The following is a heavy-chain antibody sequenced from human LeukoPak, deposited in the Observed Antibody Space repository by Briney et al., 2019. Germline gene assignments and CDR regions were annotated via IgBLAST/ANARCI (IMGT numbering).Heavy chain of an antibody. CDR1: GFTFSSYG. D-gene: IGHD3-3*01. J-gene: IGHJ4*02. V-gene: IGHV3-30*02. Sequence: PGGSLRLSCAASGFTFSSYGMHWVRQAPGKGLEWVAFIRYDGSNKYYADSVKGRFTISRDNSKNTLYLQMNSLRAEDTAVYYCAKGGHDFWSGQEFYWGQGTLVTVSS. CDR3: AKGGHDFWSGQEFY. CDR2: IRYDGSNK.